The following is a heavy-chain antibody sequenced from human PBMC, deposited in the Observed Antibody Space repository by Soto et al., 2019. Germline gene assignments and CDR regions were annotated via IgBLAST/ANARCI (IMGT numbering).Heavy chain of an antibody. D-gene: IGHD3-10*01. Sequence: QVQLQESGPGLVKPSETLSLTCTVSGGSISRYCWSWIRQPPGKGLEWIGFVYNSGSTYYNPSLKSRVTISVDTSKNQFSLKLSSVSAADTAVYYCASMGYYYGSGSYPLDYWGQGTLVTVSS. V-gene: IGHV4-59*08. CDR2: VYNSGST. CDR1: GGSISRYC. CDR3: ASMGYYYGSGSYPLDY. J-gene: IGHJ4*02.